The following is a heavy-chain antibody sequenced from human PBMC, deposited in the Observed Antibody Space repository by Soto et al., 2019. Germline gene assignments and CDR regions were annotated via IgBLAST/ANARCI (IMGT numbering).Heavy chain of an antibody. D-gene: IGHD3-16*01. V-gene: IGHV1-69*01. CDR3: AKEAGEH. CDR1: GGTFNTYA. J-gene: IGHJ1*01. Sequence: QMQLVQSGAEVKARGSSVKISCKTSGGTFNTYALTWVRQAPGQGLEWIGGIIPIFGIKNVAQRFQGRVTMNADESLTTAYMEMTSLRSDDTAVYYCAKEAGEHWGQGTLVTVSS. CDR2: IIPIFGIK.